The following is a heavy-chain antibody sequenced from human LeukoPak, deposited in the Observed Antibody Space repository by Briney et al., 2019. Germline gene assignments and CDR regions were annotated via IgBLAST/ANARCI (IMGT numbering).Heavy chain of an antibody. J-gene: IGHJ6*04. CDR3: ARDLAVAGTDYYYYGMDV. V-gene: IGHV4-59*01. D-gene: IGHD6-19*01. CDR1: GGSISSYY. Sequence: KSSETLSLTCNVSGGSISSYYWSWIRQPPGKGLEWIGYIYYSGSTNYNPSLKSRVIISVDTSKNQFSLKLSSVTAADTAVYYCARDLAVAGTDYYYYGMDVWGKGTTVTVSS. CDR2: IYYSGST.